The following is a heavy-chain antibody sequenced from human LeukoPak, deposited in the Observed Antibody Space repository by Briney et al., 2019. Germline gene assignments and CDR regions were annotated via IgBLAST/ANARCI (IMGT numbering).Heavy chain of an antibody. V-gene: IGHV3-7*01. D-gene: IGHD2-2*01. J-gene: IGHJ4*02. CDR2: IKQDGSEK. CDR3: ARVRARSYCSSTSCYGY. CDR1: GFTFSSYW. Sequence: GGSLRLSCAASGFTFSSYWMSWVRQAPGKGLEWVANIKQDGSEKYYVDSVKGRFTISRDNAKNPLYLQMNSLRAEDTAVYYCARVRARSYCSSTSCYGYWGQGTLVTVSS.